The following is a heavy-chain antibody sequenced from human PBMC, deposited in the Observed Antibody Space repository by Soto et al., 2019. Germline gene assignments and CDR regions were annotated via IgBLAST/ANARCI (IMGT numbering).Heavy chain of an antibody. V-gene: IGHV1-2*02. D-gene: IGHD7-27*01. CDR1: GYTFTGYY. CDR2: INPNSGGT. CDR3: ARDYPNLANWGGFDY. Sequence: QVQLVQSGAEVKKPGASVKVSCKASGYTFTGYYMHWVRQAPGQGLEWMGWINPNSGGTNYAQKFQGRVTITGDTSISTAYLELSRLRSDDTAVYYCARDYPNLANWGGFDYWGQGTLVTVSS. J-gene: IGHJ4*02.